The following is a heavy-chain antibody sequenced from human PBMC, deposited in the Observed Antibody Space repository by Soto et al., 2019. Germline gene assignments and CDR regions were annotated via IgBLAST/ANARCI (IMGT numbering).Heavy chain of an antibody. CDR2: IYYSGST. CDR3: ARSPNIVVVPAASWFDP. V-gene: IGHV4-61*01. CDR1: GGSVSSGSYY. J-gene: IGHJ5*02. Sequence: GTLSLTCTVSGGSVSSGSYYWSWIRQPPGKGLEWIGYIYYSGSTNYNPSLKSRVTISVDTSKNQFSLKLSSVTAADTAVYYCARSPNIVVVPAASWFDPWGQGTLVTVSS. D-gene: IGHD2-2*01.